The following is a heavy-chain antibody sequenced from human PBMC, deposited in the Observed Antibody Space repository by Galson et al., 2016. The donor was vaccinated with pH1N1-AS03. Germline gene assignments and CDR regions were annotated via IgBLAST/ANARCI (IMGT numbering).Heavy chain of an antibody. D-gene: IGHD3-10*01. J-gene: IGHJ4*02. CDR1: GYNFTNYW. CDR3: ARTSGSRTYPFDS. CDR2: ISPGDSDM. V-gene: IGHV5-51*01. Sequence: QSGAEVTKPVESLKISCQGSGYNFTNYWIGWLRQMPGKGPELMGIISPGDSDMRYNTSFQGQVAMSADKSISAAYLQWSSLKASDTAIHYCARTSGSRTYPFDSWGQGALVTVSS.